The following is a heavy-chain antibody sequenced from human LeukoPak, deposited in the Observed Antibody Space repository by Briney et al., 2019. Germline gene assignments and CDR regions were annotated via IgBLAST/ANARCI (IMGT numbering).Heavy chain of an antibody. V-gene: IGHV3-53*01. D-gene: IGHD6-19*01. J-gene: IGHJ4*02. CDR1: GFTVSSIY. CDR2: IYSGGGT. Sequence: GGSQRLSCAASGFTVSSIYMSWVRQAPGKGLQWVSLIYSGGGTYFADSVKGRFTISRDNSKNTLYLQMNSLRAEDTAVYYCAREGSSGFVGYWGQGTLVTVSS. CDR3: AREGSSGFVGY.